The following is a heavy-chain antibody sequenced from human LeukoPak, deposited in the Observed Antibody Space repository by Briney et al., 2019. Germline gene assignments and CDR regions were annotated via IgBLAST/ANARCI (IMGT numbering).Heavy chain of an antibody. J-gene: IGHJ4*02. D-gene: IGHD1-26*01. CDR3: AREEGATAHFDY. Sequence: GGSLRLSCAASGFTFSSYGMHWVRQAPGKGLEWVALIKYDGSNEYYADSVKGRFTISRDNSKNTLYLQMNSLRAEDTAVYYCAREEGATAHFDYWGQGTLVTVSS. V-gene: IGHV3-30*02. CDR1: GFTFSSYG. CDR2: IKYDGSNE.